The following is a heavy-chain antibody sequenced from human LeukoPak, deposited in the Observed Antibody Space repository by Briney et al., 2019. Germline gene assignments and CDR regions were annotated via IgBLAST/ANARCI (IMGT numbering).Heavy chain of an antibody. CDR2: INPSGGST. Sequence: ASVKVSCKASGYTFTSYYMHWVRQAPGQGLEWMGIINPSGGSTNYAQKFQGRVTMTRDMSTSTVYMELSSLRSEDTAVYYCARRGNYYYYMDVWGKGTPVTVSS. CDR3: ARRGNYYYYMDV. V-gene: IGHV1-46*01. J-gene: IGHJ6*03. D-gene: IGHD3-16*01. CDR1: GYTFTSYY.